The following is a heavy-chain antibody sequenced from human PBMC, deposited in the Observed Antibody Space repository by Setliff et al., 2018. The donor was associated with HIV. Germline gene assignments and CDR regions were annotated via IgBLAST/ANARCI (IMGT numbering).Heavy chain of an antibody. J-gene: IGHJ4*02. V-gene: IGHV3-21*01. CDR3: ARPNYYDSSGSFDC. Sequence: PGGSLRLSCAASGFTFSSYSMHWVRQAPGKGLEWVSSISSSSYIYYADSVKGRFTISRDNAKISLFLQMNSLRAEDTAVYYCARPNYYDSSGSFDCWGQGTLVTVSS. D-gene: IGHD3-22*01. CDR1: GFTFSSYS. CDR2: ISSSSYI.